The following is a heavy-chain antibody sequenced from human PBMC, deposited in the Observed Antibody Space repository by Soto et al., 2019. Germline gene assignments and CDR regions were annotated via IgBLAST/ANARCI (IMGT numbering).Heavy chain of an antibody. V-gene: IGHV3-13*05. CDR3: ARAQTPYCSSTSCSPRHGMDV. J-gene: IGHJ6*02. Sequence: GGSLRLSCAASGFTFSSYDMHWVRQATGKGLEWVSAIGTAGDPYYPGSVKGRFTISRENAKNSLYLQMNSLRAGDTAVYYCARAQTPYCSSTSCSPRHGMDVWGQGTTVTVSS. CDR2: IGTAGDP. CDR1: GFTFSSYD. D-gene: IGHD2-2*01.